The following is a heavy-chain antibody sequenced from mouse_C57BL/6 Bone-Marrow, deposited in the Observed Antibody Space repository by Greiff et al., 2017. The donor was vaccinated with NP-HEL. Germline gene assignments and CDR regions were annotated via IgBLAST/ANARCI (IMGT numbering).Heavy chain of an antibody. Sequence: EVKLMESGAELVRPGASVKLSCTASGFNIKDDYMHWVKQRPEQGLEWIGWIDPENGDTEYASKFQGKATITADTSSNTAYLQLSSLTSEDTAVYYCTTAGTTVVALDYWGQGTTLTVSS. CDR1: GFNIKDDY. J-gene: IGHJ2*01. CDR2: IDPENGDT. CDR3: TTAGTTVVALDY. V-gene: IGHV14-4*01. D-gene: IGHD1-1*01.